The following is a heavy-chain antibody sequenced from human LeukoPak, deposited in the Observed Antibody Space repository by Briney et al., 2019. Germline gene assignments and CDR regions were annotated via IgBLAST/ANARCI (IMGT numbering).Heavy chain of an antibody. V-gene: IGHV3-23*01. CDR1: VFTFNSHA. Sequence: GGCLRLSCIVSVFTFNSHAMSWVRQAPWKGLEWVSAISGSGDNTFYAGSVRGRFTISRDNSKNTLYLQMDSLRAEDTAIYYCTKDFRGSGYFFDYWGQGTPVTVSS. CDR2: ISGSGDNT. CDR3: TKDFRGSGYFFDY. J-gene: IGHJ4*02. D-gene: IGHD3-10*01.